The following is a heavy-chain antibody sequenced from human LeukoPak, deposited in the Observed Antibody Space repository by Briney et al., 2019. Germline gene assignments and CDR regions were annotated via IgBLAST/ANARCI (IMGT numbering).Heavy chain of an antibody. V-gene: IGHV3-74*01. CDR2: INSDGSST. J-gene: IGHJ5*02. D-gene: IGHD6-19*01. Sequence: GGSLRLSCAASGFTFSSYWMHWVRQAPGKGLVWVSRINSDGSSTSYADSVKGRFTISRDNAKNSLYLQMNSLRAEDTAVYYCARSLIAVAGKGFDPWGQGTLVTVSS. CDR1: GFTFSSYW. CDR3: ARSLIAVAGKGFDP.